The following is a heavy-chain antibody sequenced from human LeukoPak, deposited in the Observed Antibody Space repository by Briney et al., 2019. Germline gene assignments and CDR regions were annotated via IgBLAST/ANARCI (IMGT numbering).Heavy chain of an antibody. CDR2: IYYSGNT. V-gene: IGHV4-39*01. D-gene: IGHD6-13*01. CDR3: ARQSLEGSFIAAAAYNWFDP. Sequence: SETLSLTCTVSGGSIRSTTYYWGWIRQPPGKGLEWIGSIYYSGNTYYSPSLMSRVTISVDTSKNQFSLKLSSVTAADTAVYYCARQSLEGSFIAAAAYNWFDPWGQGTLVTVSS. CDR1: GGSIRSTTYY. J-gene: IGHJ5*02.